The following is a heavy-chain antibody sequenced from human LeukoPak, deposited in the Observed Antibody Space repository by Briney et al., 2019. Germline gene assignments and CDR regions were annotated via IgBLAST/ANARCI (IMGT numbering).Heavy chain of an antibody. CDR3: AKGNTRRAFNYFDP. CDR2: ASGSGGST. J-gene: IGHJ5*02. CDR1: GFPFASFA. Sequence: PGGSLKLACAASGFPFASFAMTWVRQRPGRGLEWVSSASGSGGSTYYADSVRGRFNISRDNSNNTLFLETTSLRADDTAVYYCAKGNTRRAFNYFDPWGQGTLVIVSS. D-gene: IGHD5-24*01. V-gene: IGHV3-23*01.